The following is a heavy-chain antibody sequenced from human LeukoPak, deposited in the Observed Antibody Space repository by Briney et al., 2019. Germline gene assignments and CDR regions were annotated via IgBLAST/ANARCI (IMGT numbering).Heavy chain of an antibody. CDR2: IYYSGST. Sequence: SETLSVTCTVSGGSVSSSSYYWSWIRQPPGKGLEWIGYIYYSGSTNYNPSLKSRVTISVDTSKNQFSLKLSSVTAADTAVYYCARERGYYGSGSHNDAFDIWGQGTMVTVSS. V-gene: IGHV4-61*01. D-gene: IGHD3-10*01. CDR3: ARERGYYGSGSHNDAFDI. J-gene: IGHJ3*02. CDR1: GGSVSSSSYY.